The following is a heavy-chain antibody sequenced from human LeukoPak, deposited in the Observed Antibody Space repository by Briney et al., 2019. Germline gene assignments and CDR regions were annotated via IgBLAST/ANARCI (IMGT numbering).Heavy chain of an antibody. Sequence: ETLSLTCAVYDGSLSGYYWSWIRQPPGEGLEWVAAIRASVSGTYYADSVQGRFIISRDNSKNTLYLQMDRLRADDTAVYYCAKDLNNNGRGFDYWGQGTLVTVSS. CDR1: DGSLSGYY. CDR3: AKDLNNNGRGFDY. J-gene: IGHJ4*02. V-gene: IGHV3-23*01. D-gene: IGHD1-14*01. CDR2: IRASVSGT.